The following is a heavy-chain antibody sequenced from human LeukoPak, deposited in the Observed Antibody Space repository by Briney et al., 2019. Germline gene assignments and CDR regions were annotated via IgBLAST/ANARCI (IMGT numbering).Heavy chain of an antibody. CDR3: ARRGGGYSYGLFDY. D-gene: IGHD5-18*01. Sequence: TSETLSLTCTVSGGSISSSSYYWGWIRQPPGKGLEWIGSIYYSGSTYYNPSLKSRVTISVDTSKNQFSLKLSSVTAADTAVYCCARRGGGYSYGLFDYWGQGTLVTVSS. CDR2: IYYSGST. CDR1: GGSISSSSYY. J-gene: IGHJ4*02. V-gene: IGHV4-39*01.